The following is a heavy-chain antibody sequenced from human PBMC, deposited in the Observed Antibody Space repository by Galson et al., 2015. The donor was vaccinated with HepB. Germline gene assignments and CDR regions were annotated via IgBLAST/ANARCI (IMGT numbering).Heavy chain of an antibody. J-gene: IGHJ6*03. V-gene: IGHV4-61*02. Sequence: TLSLTCTVSGASFSSGNSYWSWIRQPAGKGLEWIGRIHTGGSTSYNPSLKSRVTMSVDTSKNHFSLKLSSVTAADTAVYYCAREGLSDCSSTSCYGYYYYVDVWGTGTTVTVSS. CDR1: GASFSSGNSY. CDR3: AREGLSDCSSTSCYGYYYYVDV. CDR2: IHTGGST. D-gene: IGHD2-2*01.